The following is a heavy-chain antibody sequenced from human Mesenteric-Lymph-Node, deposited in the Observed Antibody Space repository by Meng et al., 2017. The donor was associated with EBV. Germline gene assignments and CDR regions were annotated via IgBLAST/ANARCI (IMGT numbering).Heavy chain of an antibody. Sequence: QVQLQQWGAGVLKPSDTLSATGAVYGGSFNDYSWTWIRQPPGKGLEWIGEIDHSGSNNYNPSLKSRVTMAVDTSKNQFSLKLASVTAADTAVYYCARVDYTKSLPFDYWGRGTLVTVSS. J-gene: IGHJ4*02. CDR2: IDHSGSN. V-gene: IGHV4-34*01. CDR3: ARVDYTKSLPFDY. CDR1: GGSFNDYS. D-gene: IGHD2-2*02.